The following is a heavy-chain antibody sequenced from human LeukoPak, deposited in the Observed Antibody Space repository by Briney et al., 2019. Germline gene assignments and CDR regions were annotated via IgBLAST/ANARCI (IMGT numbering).Heavy chain of an antibody. V-gene: IGHV4-38-2*01. D-gene: IGHD1-26*01. J-gene: IGHJ4*02. Sequence: SETLSLTCAVSAYSVSNGYYWGWIRQPPGQGLEWIGSVFHSGSTFYSPSLKSRVTMSVDTSKNQFSLNLSSVTAADTALYYCARLVGARSQADHWGQGTLVTVSS. CDR3: ARLVGARSQADH. CDR2: VFHSGST. CDR1: AYSVSNGYY.